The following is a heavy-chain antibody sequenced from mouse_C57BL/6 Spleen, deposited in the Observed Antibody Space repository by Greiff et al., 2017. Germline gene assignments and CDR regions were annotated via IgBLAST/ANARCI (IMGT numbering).Heavy chain of an antibody. J-gene: IGHJ3*01. D-gene: IGHD2-4*01. CDR1: GYTFTSYW. Sequence: VQLQQPGAELVKPGASVKLSCKASGYTFTSYWMHWVKKRPGKGLEWIGLIHPNSGSTNYNEKFKSKATLTVDKSSSTAYMPLSTLTSEDSAFYYCADVSDYDEWFAAWGQGTLVTVSA. CDR2: IHPNSGST. CDR3: ADVSDYDEWFAA. V-gene: IGHV1-64*01.